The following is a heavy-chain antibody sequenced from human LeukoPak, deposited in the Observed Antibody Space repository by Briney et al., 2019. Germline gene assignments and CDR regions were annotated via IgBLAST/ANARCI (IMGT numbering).Heavy chain of an antibody. CDR1: GGSISISSYYY. Sequence: SETLSFTCTVSGGSISISSYYYWGWIRQPPGKGLEWIGGIHYGGSTIYNTSLKSRATISVDTSKNQFSLKLSSVTAADTAVYYCARQLGYCSSTSCYADKVDYWGQGTLVTVSS. CDR3: ARQLGYCSSTSCYADKVDY. D-gene: IGHD2-2*01. V-gene: IGHV4-39*01. CDR2: IHYGGST. J-gene: IGHJ4*02.